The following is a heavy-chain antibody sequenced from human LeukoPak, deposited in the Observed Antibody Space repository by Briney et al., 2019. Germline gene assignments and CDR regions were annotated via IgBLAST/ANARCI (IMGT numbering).Heavy chain of an antibody. J-gene: IGHJ3*02. CDR2: IYYSGST. Sequence: SETLSLTCTVSGGSISSNKYYWGWIRQPPGKGLEWIGSIYYSGSTYYNPTLKSRVTIFVDTSKNQFSLKLSSVTAADTAVYYCATPYSGGYQGLDIWGQGTMVTVSP. D-gene: IGHD1-26*01. CDR1: GGSISSNKYY. CDR3: ATPYSGGYQGLDI. V-gene: IGHV4-39*01.